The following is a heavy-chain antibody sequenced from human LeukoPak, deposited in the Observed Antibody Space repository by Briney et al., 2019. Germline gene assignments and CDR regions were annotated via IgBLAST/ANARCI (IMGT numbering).Heavy chain of an antibody. CDR2: IFPGDSDT. J-gene: IGHJ4*02. CDR1: GYSFSSYW. V-gene: IGHV5-51*01. CDR3: ARQRGYSSGRPKYFDY. Sequence: GESLKISCKGSGYSFSSYWIGWVRQMPGKGLEWMGIIFPGDSDTTYSPSFQGQVIISADKSISTAYLQWSSLKASDTAMYYCARQRGYSSGRPKYFDYWGQGTPVTVSS. D-gene: IGHD5-18*01.